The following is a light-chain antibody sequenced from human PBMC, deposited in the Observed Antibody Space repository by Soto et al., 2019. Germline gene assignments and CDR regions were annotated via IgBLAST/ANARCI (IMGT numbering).Light chain of an antibody. Sequence: QSALTQPRSVSGSPGQSVTISCTGTSSDVGGYNFVSWYQHHPGKAPKLIIYDVTKRPSGVPDRFSGSRSGNTASLTISGLQAEDEADYYCCSYAGSSTFVVFGGGTKLTVL. V-gene: IGLV2-11*01. CDR3: CSYAGSSTFVV. J-gene: IGLJ2*01. CDR1: SSDVGGYNF. CDR2: DVT.